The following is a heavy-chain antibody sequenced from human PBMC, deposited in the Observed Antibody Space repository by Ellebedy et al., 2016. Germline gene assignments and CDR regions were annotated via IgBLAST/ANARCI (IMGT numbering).Heavy chain of an antibody. Sequence: GSLRLXXAVYGGSFSGYYWSWIRQPPGKGLEWIGEINHSGSTNYNPSLKSRVTISVDTSKNQFSLKLSSVTAADTAVYYCARGSGGDYVAYWGQGTLVTVSS. CDR2: INHSGST. V-gene: IGHV4-34*01. D-gene: IGHD4-17*01. CDR3: ARGSGGDYVAY. CDR1: GGSFSGYY. J-gene: IGHJ4*02.